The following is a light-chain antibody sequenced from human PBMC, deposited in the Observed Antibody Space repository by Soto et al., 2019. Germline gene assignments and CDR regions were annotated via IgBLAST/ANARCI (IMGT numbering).Light chain of an antibody. CDR1: QSVSSY. V-gene: IGKV3-11*01. CDR2: DAS. CDR3: QQRSNWPGT. J-gene: IGKJ1*01. Sequence: DIVLTQSLATLSLSPGERATISCRASQSVSSYLAWYQQKPGQAPRLLIYDASNMATGIPARFSGSGSGTDFTLTISSLEPEDFAVYYCQQRSNWPGTFGQGTKVDIK.